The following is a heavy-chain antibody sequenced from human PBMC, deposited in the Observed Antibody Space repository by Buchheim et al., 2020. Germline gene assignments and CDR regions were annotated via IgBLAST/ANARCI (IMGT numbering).Heavy chain of an antibody. V-gene: IGHV4-34*01. CDR3: ARRTVTTSYYYYYYGMDV. CDR2: INHSGST. CDR1: GGSFTGYY. D-gene: IGHD4-11*01. J-gene: IGHJ6*02. Sequence: QVQLQQWGAGLLKPSETLSLTCAVYGGSFTGYYWSWIRQPPGKGLEWIGEINHSGSTNCNPSLKSRVTISVDTSKNQLSLKLSSVTAADTAVYYCARRTVTTSYYYYYYGMDVWGQGTT.